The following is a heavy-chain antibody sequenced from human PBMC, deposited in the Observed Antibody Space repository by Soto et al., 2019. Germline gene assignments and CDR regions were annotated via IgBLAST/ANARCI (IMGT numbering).Heavy chain of an antibody. CDR1: GYTFTSYD. Sequence: QVQLVQSGAEVKKPGASVKVSCKASGYTFTSYDINWVQQATGQGLEWMGWMNPNSGNTGYAQKFQGRVTMTRNTSISTAYMELSSLRSEDTAVYYCAMNYYDSSGYDAFDIWGQGTMVTVSS. D-gene: IGHD3-22*01. CDR2: MNPNSGNT. J-gene: IGHJ3*02. CDR3: AMNYYDSSGYDAFDI. V-gene: IGHV1-8*01.